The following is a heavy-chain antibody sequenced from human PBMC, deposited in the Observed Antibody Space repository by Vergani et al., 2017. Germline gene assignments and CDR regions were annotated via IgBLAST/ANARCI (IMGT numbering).Heavy chain of an antibody. J-gene: IGHJ6*02. CDR3: ARXKALYCSGGSCYPPPYYYYGMDV. Sequence: EVQLLESVGGLVQPGGSLRLSCAASGFTFSSYAMSWVRQAPGKGLEWVSAISGSGGSTYYADSVKGRFTISRDNSKNTLYLQMNSLRAEDTAVYYCARXKALYCSGGSCYPPPYYYYGMDVWGQGTTVTVSS. D-gene: IGHD2-15*01. CDR1: GFTFSSYA. CDR2: ISGSGGST. V-gene: IGHV3-23*01.